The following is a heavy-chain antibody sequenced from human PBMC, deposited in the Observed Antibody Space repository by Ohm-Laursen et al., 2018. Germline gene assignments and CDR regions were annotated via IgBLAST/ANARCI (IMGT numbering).Heavy chain of an antibody. J-gene: IGHJ4*02. CDR1: GFTFSSYG. V-gene: IGHV3-33*01. Sequence: SLRLSCAASGFTFSSYGMHWVRQAPGKGLEWVAVIWCDGSNKYYADSVKGRFTISRDNSKDTLYLQMNSLRAEDTAVYYCASGDSCGYYLGYIDYWGQGTLVTVSS. CDR2: IWCDGSNK. D-gene: IGHD3-22*01. CDR3: ASGDSCGYYLGYIDY.